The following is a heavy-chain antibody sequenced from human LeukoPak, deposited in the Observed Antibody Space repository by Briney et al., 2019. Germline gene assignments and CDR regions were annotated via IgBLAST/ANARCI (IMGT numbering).Heavy chain of an antibody. V-gene: IGHV1-69*05. CDR3: ARGKDIVVVPAALPWFDP. D-gene: IGHD2-2*01. J-gene: IGHJ5*02. CDR1: GGTFSSYA. CDR2: ISPIFGTA. Sequence: GASVTVSCKASGGTFSSYAISWVRQAPGQGLEWMGGISPIFGTANYAQKFQGRVTITTDESTSTAYMELSSLRSEDTAVYYCARGKDIVVVPAALPWFDPWGQGTLVAVSS.